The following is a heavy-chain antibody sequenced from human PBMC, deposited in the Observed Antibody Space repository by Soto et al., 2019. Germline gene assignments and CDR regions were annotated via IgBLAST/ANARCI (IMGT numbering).Heavy chain of an antibody. D-gene: IGHD3-22*01. J-gene: IGHJ3*01. Sequence: SETLSLTCTVSGGSISSYYWSWIRQPPGKGLEWIGYIYYSGSTNYNPSLKSRVTISVDTSKNQFSLKLSSVTAADTAVYYCARVMWTYYYDSSGSLLPFWGQGTMVTVSS. V-gene: IGHV4-59*01. CDR1: GGSISSYY. CDR3: ARVMWTYYYDSSGSLLPF. CDR2: IYYSGST.